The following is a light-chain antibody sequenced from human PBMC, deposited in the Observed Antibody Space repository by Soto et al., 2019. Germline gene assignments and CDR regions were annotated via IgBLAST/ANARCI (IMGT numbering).Light chain of an antibody. CDR2: KAS. CDR1: QSISDW. CDR3: QQYHSYPVT. J-gene: IGKJ4*01. Sequence: DIQMTQSPSTLSASVGDRVTITCRASQSISDWLAWYQQKPGKAPKLLIYKASTLESGVPASFSGSGSGTQFTLTITSLQPVDFATYYCQQYHSYPVTFGGGTKVEIK. V-gene: IGKV1-5*03.